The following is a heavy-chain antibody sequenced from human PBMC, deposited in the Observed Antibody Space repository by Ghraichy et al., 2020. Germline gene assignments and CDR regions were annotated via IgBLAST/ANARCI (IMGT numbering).Heavy chain of an antibody. CDR2: INHSGST. CDR3: ARKAVRCSGGSCYLGTYNWFDP. J-gene: IGHJ5*02. CDR1: GGSFSGYY. D-gene: IGHD2-15*01. V-gene: IGHV4-34*01. Sequence: SETLSLTCAVYGGSFSGYYWSWIRQPPGKGLEWIGEINHSGSTNYNPSLKSRVTISVDTSKNQFSLKLSSVTAADTAVYYCARKAVRCSGGSCYLGTYNWFDPWGQGTLVTVSS.